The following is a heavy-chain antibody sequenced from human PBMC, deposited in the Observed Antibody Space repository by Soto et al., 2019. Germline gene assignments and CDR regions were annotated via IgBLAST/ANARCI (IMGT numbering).Heavy chain of an antibody. Sequence: QVQLVQSGAEVKKPGASVKVSCKASGYTFTSYGISGVRQAPGQGLEWMGWISAYNGNTNYAQKLQGRVTMTTDTAPSTAHMELRSLRADDTVVYYCPRASGSSYWFDPWGQGTLVTVSS. V-gene: IGHV1-18*01. CDR3: PRASGSSYWFDP. D-gene: IGHD1-26*01. CDR2: ISAYNGNT. J-gene: IGHJ5*02. CDR1: GYTFTSYG.